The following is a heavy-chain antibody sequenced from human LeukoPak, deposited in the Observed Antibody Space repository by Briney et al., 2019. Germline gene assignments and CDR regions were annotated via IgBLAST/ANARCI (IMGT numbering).Heavy chain of an antibody. D-gene: IGHD1-26*01. V-gene: IGHV1-8*02. CDR1: GYTFTSYD. J-gene: IGHJ4*02. CDR3: ARDVEWELPSVY. CDR2: MNPNSGNT. Sequence: ASVKVSCKASGYTFTSYDINWVRQATGQGLEWMGWMNPNSGNTGYAQKFQGRVTMTTDTSTSTAYMELRSLRSDDTAVYYCARDVEWELPSVYWGQGTLVTVSS.